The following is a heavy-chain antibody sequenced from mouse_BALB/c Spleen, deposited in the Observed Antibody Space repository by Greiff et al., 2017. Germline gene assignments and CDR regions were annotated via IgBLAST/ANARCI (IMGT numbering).Heavy chain of an antibody. CDR3: TREGNAAMDY. D-gene: IGHD2-1*01. Sequence: EVQGVESGGGLVKPGGSLKLSCAASGFTFSSYTMSWVRQTPEKRLEWVATISSGGSYTYYPDSVKGRFTISRDNAKNTLYLQMSSLKSEDTAMYYCTREGNAAMDYWGQGTSVTVSS. V-gene: IGHV5-6-4*01. J-gene: IGHJ4*01. CDR1: GFTFSSYT. CDR2: ISSGGSYT.